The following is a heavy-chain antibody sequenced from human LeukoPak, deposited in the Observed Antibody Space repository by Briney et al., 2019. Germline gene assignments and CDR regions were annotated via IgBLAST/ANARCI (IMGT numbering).Heavy chain of an antibody. J-gene: IGHJ5*02. V-gene: IGHV3-21*01. CDR3: ATGVYYGSGRLDP. CDR1: GFTFSSYS. D-gene: IGHD3-10*01. CDR2: ISSSSSYI. Sequence: PGGSLRLSCAASGFTFSSYSMNWVRQAPGKGLEWVSSISSSSSYIYYADSVKGPFTISRDNAKNSLYLQMNSPRAEDTAVYYCATGVYYGSGRLDPWGQGTLVTVSS.